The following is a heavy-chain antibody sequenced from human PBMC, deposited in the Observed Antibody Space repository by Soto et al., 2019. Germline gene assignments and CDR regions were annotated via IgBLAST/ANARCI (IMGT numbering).Heavy chain of an antibody. CDR2: IRYDGSNK. Sequence: LSLSCVAAGFTFSSYGMHWVRQAPGKGLEWLAIIRYDGSNKYYGDSVKGRFTISRDNSKNTLYLEMNSLRAEDTAVYYCARDRTYYGSGSKGMDFWGQGTTVTVSS. CDR1: GFTFSSYG. CDR3: ARDRTYYGSGSKGMDF. D-gene: IGHD3-10*01. J-gene: IGHJ6*02. V-gene: IGHV3-33*01.